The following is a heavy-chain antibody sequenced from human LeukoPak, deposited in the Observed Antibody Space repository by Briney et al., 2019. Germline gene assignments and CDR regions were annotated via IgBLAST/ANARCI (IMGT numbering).Heavy chain of an antibody. CDR2: ISYDGSSK. V-gene: IGHV3-30*04. CDR3: ARAGDGYNYDY. J-gene: IGHJ4*02. Sequence: GGSLRLSCAASGFTFSSYAMHWVRQAPGKGLEWVAVISYDGSSKYYADSVKGRFTISRDNSKNTLYLQMNSLRAEDTAVYYCARAGDGYNYDYWGQGTLVTVSS. D-gene: IGHD5-24*01. CDR1: GFTFSSYA.